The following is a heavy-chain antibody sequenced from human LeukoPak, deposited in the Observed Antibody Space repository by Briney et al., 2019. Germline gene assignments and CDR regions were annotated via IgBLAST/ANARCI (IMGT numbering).Heavy chain of an antibody. D-gene: IGHD2-21*01. CDR1: GGSISSGDYY. Sequence: SQTLSLTCTVSGGSISSGDYYWSWIRQPPGKGLEWIGYIYYSGSTYYNPSLKSRVTISVDTSKNQFSLRLSSVTAADTAVYYCALGASQGLPMWFDPWGQGTLVTVSS. V-gene: IGHV4-30-4*01. CDR3: ALGASQGLPMWFDP. CDR2: IYYSGST. J-gene: IGHJ5*02.